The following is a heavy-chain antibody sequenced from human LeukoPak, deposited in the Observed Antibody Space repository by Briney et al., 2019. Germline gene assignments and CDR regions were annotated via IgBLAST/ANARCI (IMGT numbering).Heavy chain of an antibody. CDR1: GFTFSSYG. V-gene: IGHV3-30*02. CDR3: AKGVTAMAPYNWFDP. CDR2: IRYDGSNK. J-gene: IGHJ5*02. Sequence: GGFLSLSCAAAGFTFSSYGMHWVRQAPGKGLEWVAFIRYDGSNKYYADSGKGRFTISRDNYKNTLYLQMNSLRAEDTAVYYCAKGVTAMAPYNWFDPWGQGTLVTVSS. D-gene: IGHD5-18*01.